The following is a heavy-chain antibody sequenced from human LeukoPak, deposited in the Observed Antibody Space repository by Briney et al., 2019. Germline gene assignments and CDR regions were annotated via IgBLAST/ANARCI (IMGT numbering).Heavy chain of an antibody. Sequence: PGGSLRLSCAASGFTFRTYWMHWVRQVPGKGLVWVSRISSDGSSTIYADSVKGRFTISRDNSKNTLYLQMNSLRAEDTAVYYCARWYFWSGYFLRYFDLWGRGTLVTVSS. CDR1: GFTFRTYW. CDR2: ISSDGSST. V-gene: IGHV3-74*01. J-gene: IGHJ2*01. D-gene: IGHD3-3*01. CDR3: ARWYFWSGYFLRYFDL.